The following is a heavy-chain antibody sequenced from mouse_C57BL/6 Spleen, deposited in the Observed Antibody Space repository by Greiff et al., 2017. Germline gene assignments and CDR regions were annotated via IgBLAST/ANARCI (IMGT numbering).Heavy chain of an antibody. D-gene: IGHD1-1*01. V-gene: IGHV1-72*01. J-gene: IGHJ4*01. Sequence: QVQLQQPGAELVKPGASVKLSCKASGYTFTSYWMHWVKQRPGRGLEWIGRIDPKSGGTKYNEKFKSKATLTVDKPSSTAYMQLSSLTSEDSAVYYCATKGVARYYYAMDYWGQGTSVTVSS. CDR2: IDPKSGGT. CDR3: ATKGVARYYYAMDY. CDR1: GYTFTSYW.